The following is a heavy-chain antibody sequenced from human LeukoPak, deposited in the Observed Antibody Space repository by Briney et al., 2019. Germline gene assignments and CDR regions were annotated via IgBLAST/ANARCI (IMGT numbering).Heavy chain of an antibody. Sequence: GGFLRLSCAASGFTFSSYGMHWVRQAPGKGLEWVAVISYDGSNKYYADSVKGRFTISRDNSKNTLYLQMNSLRAEDTAVYYCARSYSDAFDIWGQGTMVTVSS. CDR1: GFTFSSYG. CDR2: ISYDGSNK. D-gene: IGHD1-26*01. V-gene: IGHV3-30*03. CDR3: ARSYSDAFDI. J-gene: IGHJ3*02.